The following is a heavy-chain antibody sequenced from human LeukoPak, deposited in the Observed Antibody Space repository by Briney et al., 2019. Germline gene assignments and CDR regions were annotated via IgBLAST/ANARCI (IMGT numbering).Heavy chain of an antibody. V-gene: IGHV1-69*13. J-gene: IGHJ4*02. CDR3: AIPGVSDY. CDR1: GGTLSSYT. CDR2: IIPIFGTA. Sequence: SVKVSCKASGGTLSSYTITWVRQAPGQGLEWMGGIIPIFGTAGYAQKFQGRVTITADESTSTAYMELSSLRSEDTAVYYCAIPGVSDYWGQGTLVTVSS.